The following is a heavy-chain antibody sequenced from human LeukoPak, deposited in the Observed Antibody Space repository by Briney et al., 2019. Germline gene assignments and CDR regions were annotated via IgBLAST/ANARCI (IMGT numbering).Heavy chain of an antibody. J-gene: IGHJ4*02. CDR1: GFTFSSYG. V-gene: IGHV3-30*18. Sequence: PGGSLRLSCAASGFTFSSYGMHWVRQAPGKGPEGVAVISYDGSNKYYADSVKGRFTISRDNSKNTLYLQMNSLRAEDTAVYYCAKDHNFWSGYSDYWGQGTLVTVSS. CDR3: AKDHNFWSGYSDY. CDR2: ISYDGSNK. D-gene: IGHD3-3*01.